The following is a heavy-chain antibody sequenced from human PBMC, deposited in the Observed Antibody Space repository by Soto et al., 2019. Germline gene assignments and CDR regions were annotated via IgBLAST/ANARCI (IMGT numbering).Heavy chain of an antibody. D-gene: IGHD4-17*01. CDR2: IIPVFGTT. CDR1: GGTFNTYV. V-gene: IGHV1-69*12. CDR3: ARDGLMTTVRHDWGWFDP. J-gene: IGHJ5*02. Sequence: QVQLVQSGAEVKKPGSSVRVSCKASGGTFNTYVISWVRQAPGQGLEWMGGIIPVFGTTKYAQKFQDRVTITADESTSTGYMELSSLRSEDTAVYYCARDGLMTTVRHDWGWFDPWGQGTRVTVSS.